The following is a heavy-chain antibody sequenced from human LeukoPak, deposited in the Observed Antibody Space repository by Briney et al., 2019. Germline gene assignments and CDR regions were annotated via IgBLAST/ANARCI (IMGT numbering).Heavy chain of an antibody. CDR2: IIPIFGTA. Sequence: SVKVSCKASGYTFTSYDISWLRQATGQGLEWMGGIIPIFGTANYAQKFQGRVTITADESTSTAYMELSSLRSEHTAVYYCAREDGSTSFAYPWGQGTLVTVSS. V-gene: IGHV1-69*13. J-gene: IGHJ5*02. CDR1: GYTFTSYD. D-gene: IGHD2-2*01. CDR3: AREDGSTSFAYP.